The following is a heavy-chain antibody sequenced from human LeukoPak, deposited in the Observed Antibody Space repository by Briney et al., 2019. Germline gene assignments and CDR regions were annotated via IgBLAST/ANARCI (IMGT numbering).Heavy chain of an antibody. D-gene: IGHD3-16*01. Sequence: SETLSLTCTVSGGSISSSSYYWGWIRQPPGKGLEWIGSIYYSGSTYYNPSLKSRLTISVDTSKNQFSLKLSSVTAADTAVYYCARHGYIWGEEREIDYWGQGTLVTVSS. V-gene: IGHV4-39*01. CDR2: IYYSGST. J-gene: IGHJ4*02. CDR1: GGSISSSSYY. CDR3: ARHGYIWGEEREIDY.